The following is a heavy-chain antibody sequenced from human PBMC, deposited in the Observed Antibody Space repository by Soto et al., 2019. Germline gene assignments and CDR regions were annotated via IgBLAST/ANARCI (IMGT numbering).Heavy chain of an antibody. V-gene: IGHV4-34*01. D-gene: IGHD3-16*01. CDR3: ARGRPGGISCLYNY. CDR2: INPSVST. J-gene: IGHJ4*02. Sequence: PSETLSLTCAVYGGSFSGYYWSWIRQPPGKGLEWIGEINPSVSTNYNPSLKSRVTISLDTSKDQFSLNLSSVTAADTAVYYCARGRPGGISCLYNYWGQGTRVTVSS. CDR1: GGSFSGYY.